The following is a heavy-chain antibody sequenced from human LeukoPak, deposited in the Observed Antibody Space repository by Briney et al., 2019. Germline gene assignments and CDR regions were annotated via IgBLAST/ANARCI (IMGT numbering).Heavy chain of an antibody. V-gene: IGHV1-69*06. CDR2: IIPIFGTA. CDR1: GGTFSSYA. CDR3: ARAAVADAFDI. D-gene: IGHD2-21*01. J-gene: IGHJ3*02. Sequence: ASVKVSCKASGGTFSSYAISWVRQAPGQGLEWMGGIIPIFGTANYAQKFQGRVTITADKSTSTAYMELRSLRSDDTAVYYCARAAVADAFDIWGQGTMVTVSS.